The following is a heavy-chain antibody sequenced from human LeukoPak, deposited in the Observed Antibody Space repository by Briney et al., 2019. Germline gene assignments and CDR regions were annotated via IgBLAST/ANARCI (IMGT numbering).Heavy chain of an antibody. CDR3: ARGGGHYNWNFGDAIDI. Sequence: GRSLRLSCAASGFTFSSYAMHWVRQAPGKGLEWVAVISYDGSNEYYAGSVKGRFTISRDSSKNTLYLQMNSLRAEDTAVYYCARGGGHYNWNFGDAIDIWGQGTMVTVSS. D-gene: IGHD1-20*01. V-gene: IGHV3-30*04. CDR2: ISYDGSNE. J-gene: IGHJ3*02. CDR1: GFTFSSYA.